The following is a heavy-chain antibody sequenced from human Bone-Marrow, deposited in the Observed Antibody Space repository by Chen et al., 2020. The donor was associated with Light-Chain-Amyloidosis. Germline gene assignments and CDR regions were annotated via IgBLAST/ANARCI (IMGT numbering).Heavy chain of an antibody. V-gene: IGHV5-51*01. CDR1: GYTFPNYW. D-gene: IGHD5-12*01. Sequence: VQLEQSGPEVKKPGESLKISCKGSGYTFPNYWIGWVRQMPGKGLEWMGVIYPDDSDARYSPSFEGQVTISADKSITTAYLQWRSLKASDTAMYYCARRRDGYNFDYWGQGTLVTVPS. J-gene: IGHJ4*02. CDR3: ARRRDGYNFDY. CDR2: IYPDDSDA.